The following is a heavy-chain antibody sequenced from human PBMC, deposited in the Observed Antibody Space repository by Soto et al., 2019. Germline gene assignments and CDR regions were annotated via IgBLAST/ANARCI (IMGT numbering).Heavy chain of an antibody. Sequence: ASVKVSCKASGYTFTSYDINWVRQATGQGLEWMGWMNPNSGNTGYAQKFQGRVTMTRNTSISTAYMELSSLRSEDTAVYYCARAHRYCSGGSCYSGVWFDPWGQGTLVTVS. V-gene: IGHV1-8*01. J-gene: IGHJ5*02. CDR3: ARAHRYCSGGSCYSGVWFDP. CDR1: GYTFTSYD. D-gene: IGHD2-15*01. CDR2: MNPNSGNT.